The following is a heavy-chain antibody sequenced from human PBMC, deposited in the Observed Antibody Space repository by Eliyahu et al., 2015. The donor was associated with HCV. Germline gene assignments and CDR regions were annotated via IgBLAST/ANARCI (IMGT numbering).Heavy chain of an antibody. J-gene: IGHJ6*02. Sequence: QVQLVQSGAEVKKPGASVKVSCKASGYTFTSYGISWVRQAPGQGLEWMGWISAYNGNTNYAQKLQGRVTMTTDTSTSTAYMELRSLRSDDTAVYYCARSVTYYDFWSGTNSGYGMDVWGQGTTVTVSS. CDR3: ARSVTYYDFWSGTNSGYGMDV. V-gene: IGHV1-18*04. D-gene: IGHD3-3*01. CDR2: ISAYNGNT. CDR1: GYTFTSYG.